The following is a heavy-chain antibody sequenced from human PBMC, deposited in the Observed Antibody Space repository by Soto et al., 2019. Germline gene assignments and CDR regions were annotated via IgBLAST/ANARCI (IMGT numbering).Heavy chain of an antibody. Sequence: PGGSLRLSCAASGFTFSSYAMSWVRQGPGKGLEWVSAISGSGGSTYYADSVKGRFTISRDNSKNTLYLQMNSLRAEDTAVYYCAKIGGLYNFWSGYYQYYFDYWGQGTLVTVSS. CDR2: ISGSGGST. V-gene: IGHV3-23*01. CDR3: AKIGGLYNFWSGYYQYYFDY. J-gene: IGHJ4*02. D-gene: IGHD3-3*01. CDR1: GFTFSSYA.